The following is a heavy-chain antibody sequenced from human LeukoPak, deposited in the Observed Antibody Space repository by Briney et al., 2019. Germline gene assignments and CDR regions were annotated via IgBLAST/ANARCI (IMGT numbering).Heavy chain of an antibody. D-gene: IGHD2-15*01. J-gene: IGHJ2*01. CDR1: GYSISSGYY. V-gene: IGHV4-38-2*01. CDR2: ISHSGST. Sequence: SETLSLTCAVSGYSISSGYYWGWIRQPPGKGLECVGSISHSGSTYYNPSLKSRVTISADTSKSQFSLKLSSVTAADTAVYYCARRFVVVVGATSHWYFDLWGRGTLVTVSS. CDR3: ARRFVVVVGATSHWYFDL.